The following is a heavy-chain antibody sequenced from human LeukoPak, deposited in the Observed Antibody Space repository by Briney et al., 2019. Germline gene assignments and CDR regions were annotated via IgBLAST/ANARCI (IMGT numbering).Heavy chain of an antibody. Sequence: ASVRVSCKTSGYSFTDYYIHWARQAPGQGLEWMGWINTKSGRTSSARKFQGRVTMTRDPSITTVYMDMAWLTSDDTAIYFCARADFIDAGPYLIGPWGQGTLVTVSS. V-gene: IGHV1-2*02. CDR3: ARADFIDAGPYLIGP. CDR1: GYSFTDYY. CDR2: INTKSGRT. J-gene: IGHJ5*02. D-gene: IGHD3-3*01.